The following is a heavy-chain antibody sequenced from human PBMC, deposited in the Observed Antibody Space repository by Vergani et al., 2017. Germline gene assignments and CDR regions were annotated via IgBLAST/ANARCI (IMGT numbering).Heavy chain of an antibody. V-gene: IGHV3-21*01. Sequence: EVQLVESGGGLVKPGGSLRLSCAASGFTFSSYSMNWVRQAPGKGLEWVSSISSSSSYIYSADSVKGRFTISRDNAKNSLYLQMNRLSAEDTAVYYCARLTRPSAFDYWGQGTLVTVSS. CDR2: ISSSSSYI. CDR1: GFTFSSYS. D-gene: IGHD6-6*01. J-gene: IGHJ4*02. CDR3: ARLTRPSAFDY.